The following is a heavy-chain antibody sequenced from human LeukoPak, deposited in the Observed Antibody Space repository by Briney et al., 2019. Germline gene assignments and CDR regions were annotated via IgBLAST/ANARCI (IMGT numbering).Heavy chain of an antibody. V-gene: IGHV1-2*02. D-gene: IGHD6-19*01. CDR1: GYTFTGYY. J-gene: IGHJ4*02. CDR3: ARVTVAGYCDY. Sequence: ASVKVSCKASGYTFTGYYMHWVRQAPGQGLEWMGWINPNSGGTNYAQKCQGRVTMTRDTSISTAYMELSRLRSDDTAVYYCARVTVAGYCDYWGQGTLVTVST. CDR2: INPNSGGT.